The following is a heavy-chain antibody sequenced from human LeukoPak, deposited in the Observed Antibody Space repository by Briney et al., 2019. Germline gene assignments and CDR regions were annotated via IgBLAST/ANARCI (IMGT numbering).Heavy chain of an antibody. CDR2: ISAYNGNT. V-gene: IGHV1-18*01. CDR3: ATQYYYDSSGYYDAFDI. J-gene: IGHJ3*02. Sequence: ASVKVSCKASGYTFTSYGISWVRQAPGQGLEWMGWISAYNGNTNYAQKLQGRVTMTTDTSTSTAYMELSSLRSEDTAVYYCATQYYYDSSGYYDAFDIWGQGTMVTVSS. CDR1: GYTFTSYG. D-gene: IGHD3-22*01.